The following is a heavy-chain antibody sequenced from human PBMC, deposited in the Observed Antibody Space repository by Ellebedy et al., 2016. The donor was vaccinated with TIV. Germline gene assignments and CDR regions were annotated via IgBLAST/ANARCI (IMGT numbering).Heavy chain of an antibody. CDR3: AKDAFVEYYDSSGYVDN. V-gene: IGHV3-30*02. CDR1: GFSLSTYG. J-gene: IGHJ4*02. Sequence: PGGSLRLSCVASGFSLSTYGMHWVRQAPGKGLEWVAFIRSDGSNKYYADSVKGRFTISRDNFKNKLFLQMNSLKADETAFYYCAKDAFVEYYDSSGYVDNWGQGTLVTVSS. D-gene: IGHD3-22*01. CDR2: IRSDGSNK.